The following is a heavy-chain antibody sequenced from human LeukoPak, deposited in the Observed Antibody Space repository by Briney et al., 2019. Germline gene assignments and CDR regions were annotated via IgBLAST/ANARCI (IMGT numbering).Heavy chain of an antibody. CDR2: INRSGGST. V-gene: IGHV1-46*01. D-gene: IGHD2-21*02. Sequence: ASVKVSCKASGYAFTSYYMHWVRQAPGQGLEWMGMINRSGGSTSYAQKFQGRVTITEDTSRDTAYMELSSLRSDDTAVHYCASGKVYKGFHGDHAAFDIWGHGTMVTVSS. CDR1: GYAFTSYY. J-gene: IGHJ3*02. CDR3: ASGKVYKGFHGDHAAFDI.